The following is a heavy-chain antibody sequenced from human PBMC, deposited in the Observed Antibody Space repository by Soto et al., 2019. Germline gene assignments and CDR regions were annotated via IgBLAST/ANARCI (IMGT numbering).Heavy chain of an antibody. CDR1: CGSISSGGYY. Sequence: QVQLQESGPGLVKPSQTLALTCTVSCGSISSGGYYWSWIRQHPRKGLEWIVYIYYSGGTYNNPSLKSLVNISVATSKNQCSLKLSSVTAAYTAVYYCARVPGPWGQGTLVTVSS. CDR3: ARVPGP. CDR2: IYYSGGT. J-gene: IGHJ5*02. D-gene: IGHD2-2*01. V-gene: IGHV4-31*01.